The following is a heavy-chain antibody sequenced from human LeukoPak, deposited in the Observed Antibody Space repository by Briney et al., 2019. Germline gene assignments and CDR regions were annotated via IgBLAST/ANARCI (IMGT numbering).Heavy chain of an antibody. CDR3: ARDGVWFGELTD. V-gene: IGHV4-39*02. CDR1: GGSISSSSYY. CDR2: IYYSGST. J-gene: IGHJ4*02. Sequence: SETLSLTCTVSGGSISSSSYYWGWIRQPPGKGLEWIGSIYYSGSTYYNPSLKSRVTISVDTSKNQFSLKLSSVTAADTAVYYCARDGVWFGELTDWGQGTLVTVSS. D-gene: IGHD3-10*01.